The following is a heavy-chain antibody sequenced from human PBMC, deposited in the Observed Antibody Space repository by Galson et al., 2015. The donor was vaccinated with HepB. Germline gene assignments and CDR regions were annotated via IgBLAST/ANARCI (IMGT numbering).Heavy chain of an antibody. CDR3: AKDTGYSSSWDFDY. D-gene: IGHD6-13*01. V-gene: IGHV3-43*01. CDR1: GFTFDDYT. Sequence: SLRLSCAASGFTFDDYTMHWVRQAPGKGLEWVSLISWDGGSTYYADSVKGRFTISRDNSKNSLYLQMNSLRTEDTALYYCAKDTGYSSSWDFDYWGQGTLVTVSS. CDR2: ISWDGGST. J-gene: IGHJ4*02.